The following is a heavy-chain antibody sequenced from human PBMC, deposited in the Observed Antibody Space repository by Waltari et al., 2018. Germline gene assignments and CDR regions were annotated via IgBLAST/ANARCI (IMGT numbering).Heavy chain of an antibody. CDR1: GYTFTSYD. V-gene: IGHV1-8*03. CDR2: MNPNSGNT. Sequence: QVQLVQSGAEVKKPGASVKVSCKASGYTFTSYDINWVRQATGQGLEWMGWMNPNSGNTGYAQKYQGRVTITRNTSISTAYMELRSLRSEDTAVYYCERGLDHDSSGYYPDAFDIWGQGTMVTVSS. CDR3: ERGLDHDSSGYYPDAFDI. J-gene: IGHJ3*02. D-gene: IGHD3-22*01.